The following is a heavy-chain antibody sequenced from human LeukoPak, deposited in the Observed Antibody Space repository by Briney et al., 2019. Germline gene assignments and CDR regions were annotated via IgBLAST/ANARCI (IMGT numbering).Heavy chain of an antibody. CDR3: AGDRIVGVSFWFDP. D-gene: IGHD3-22*01. CDR2: INHSGST. Sequence: PSETLSLTCAVYGGSFSGDYWNWIRQPPGKGLEWIGEINHSGSTNYNPSLKSRVTISVDTSKNQFSLKLSSVTAADTAVYYCAGDRIVGVSFWFDPWGQGTLVTVSS. V-gene: IGHV4-34*01. J-gene: IGHJ5*02. CDR1: GGSFSGDY.